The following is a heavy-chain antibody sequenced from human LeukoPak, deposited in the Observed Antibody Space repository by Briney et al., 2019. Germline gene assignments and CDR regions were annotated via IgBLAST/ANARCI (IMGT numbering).Heavy chain of an antibody. CDR2: IYTSGST. D-gene: IGHD5-18*01. Sequence: SETLSLTCTVSGGSISSYYWSWIRQPAGKGREWIGRIYTSGSTNYNPSLKSRVTMSVDTSKNQFSPKLSSVTAADTAVYYCARVDNTAMVFYWGQGTLVTVSS. CDR3: ARVDNTAMVFY. CDR1: GGSISSYY. V-gene: IGHV4-4*07. J-gene: IGHJ4*02.